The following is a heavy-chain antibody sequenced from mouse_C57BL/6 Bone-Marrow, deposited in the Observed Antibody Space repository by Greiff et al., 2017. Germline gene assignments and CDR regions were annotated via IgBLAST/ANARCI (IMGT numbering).Heavy chain of an antibody. CDR2: ISSGGSYT. CDR1: GFTFSSYG. V-gene: IGHV5-6*02. D-gene: IGHD1-1*01. J-gene: IGHJ3*01. CDR3: ASHSDCYGSSVFAY. Sequence: VKLEASGGYLVKPGESLKLSCAASGFTFSSYGMSSVRQTPDKRLEWVATISSGGSYTYYPASVKGRFTIARDNDKNTLYLQMSSLKYEDTAIYYCASHSDCYGSSVFAYWGQEAMVTVS.